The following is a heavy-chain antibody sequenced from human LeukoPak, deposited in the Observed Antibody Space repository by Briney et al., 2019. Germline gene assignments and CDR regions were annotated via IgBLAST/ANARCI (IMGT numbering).Heavy chain of an antibody. Sequence: SETLSLTCTVSGYSISSGYYWGWIRQPPGKGLEWIGSIYHSGSTYYNPSLKSRVTISVDTSKNQFSLRLSSVTAADTAVYYCARRVVVVPAAIFDIWGQGTMVTVSS. CDR3: ARRVVVVPAAIFDI. J-gene: IGHJ3*02. V-gene: IGHV4-38-2*02. CDR1: GYSISSGYY. D-gene: IGHD2-2*01. CDR2: IYHSGST.